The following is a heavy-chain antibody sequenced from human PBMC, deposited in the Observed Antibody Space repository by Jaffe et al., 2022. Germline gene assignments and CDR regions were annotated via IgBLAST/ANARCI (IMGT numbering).Heavy chain of an antibody. CDR3: AKWGYCTGGVCYRNWFDP. CDR1: GFTFSSYA. CDR2: ISGSGGST. J-gene: IGHJ5*02. V-gene: IGHV3-23*01. Sequence: EVQLLESGGGLVQPGGSLRLSCAASGFTFSSYAMSWVRQAPGKGLEWVSAISGSGGSTYYADSVKGRFTISRDNSKNTLYLQMNSLRAEDTAVYYCAKWGYCTGGVCYRNWFDPWGQGTLVTVSS. D-gene: IGHD2-8*02.